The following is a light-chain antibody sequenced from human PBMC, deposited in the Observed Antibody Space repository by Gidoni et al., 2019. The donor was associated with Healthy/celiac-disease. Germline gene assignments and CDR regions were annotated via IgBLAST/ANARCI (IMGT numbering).Light chain of an antibody. V-gene: IGKV1-39*01. CDR2: AAS. CDR3: QQSYSTPLT. CDR1: QSISSY. Sequence: DIQMTQSPSSLSASVGDRVTITSRASQSISSYLNWYQQKPGKAPKLLLYAASSLKSGVPSRFSGSGSGTDFTLTISSLQPEDFATYYCQQSYSTPLTFGPGTKVDIK. J-gene: IGKJ3*01.